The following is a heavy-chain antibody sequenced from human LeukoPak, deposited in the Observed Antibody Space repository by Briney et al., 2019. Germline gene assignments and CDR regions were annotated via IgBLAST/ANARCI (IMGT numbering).Heavy chain of an antibody. V-gene: IGHV3-21*01. Sequence: GGSLGLSCAASGFTFSSYSMNWVRQAPGKGLEWVSSISSSSSYIYYADSVKGRFTISRDNAKNSLYLQMNSLRAEDTAVYYCARVDTATFDYWGQGTLVTVSS. J-gene: IGHJ4*02. CDR1: GFTFSSYS. CDR3: ARVDTATFDY. D-gene: IGHD5-18*01. CDR2: ISSSSSYI.